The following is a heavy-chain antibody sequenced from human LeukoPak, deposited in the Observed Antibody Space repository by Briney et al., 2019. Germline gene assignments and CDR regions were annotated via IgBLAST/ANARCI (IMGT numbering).Heavy chain of an antibody. D-gene: IGHD3-3*01. CDR1: GFTFSSYG. CDR2: IYYSGST. J-gene: IGHJ3*02. V-gene: IGHV4-39*07. CDR3: ARDTASITIFGVVPDAFDI. Sequence: GSLRLSCAASGFTFSSYGVHWVRQAPGKGLEWIGSIYYSGSTYYNPSLKSRVTISVDTSKNQFSLKLSSVTAADTAVYYCARDTASITIFGVVPDAFDIWGQGTMVTVSS.